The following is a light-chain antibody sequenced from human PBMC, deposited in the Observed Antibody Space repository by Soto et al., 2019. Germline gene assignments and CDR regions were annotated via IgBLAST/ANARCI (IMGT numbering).Light chain of an antibody. CDR2: AAS. CDR3: QQDGNSPIT. V-gene: IGKV3D-20*01. Sequence: ENVLTQSPATLSLSPGERATLSCGASQSVSSSYLSWYQQKPGLAPRLLIYAASTRATGIPPRFSGSGSGTDFTLTISRLEPEDVAVYYCQQDGNSPITFGQGTRLEIK. J-gene: IGKJ5*01. CDR1: QSVSSSY.